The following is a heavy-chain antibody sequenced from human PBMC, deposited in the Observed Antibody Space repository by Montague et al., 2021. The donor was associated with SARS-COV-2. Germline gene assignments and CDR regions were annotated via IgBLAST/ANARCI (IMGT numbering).Heavy chain of an antibody. V-gene: IGHV3-21*01. CDR3: ARGYDFWSGGYYYYYGMDV. CDR1: GFTFSSYS. D-gene: IGHD3-3*01. Sequence: SLRLSCAASGFTFSSYSMNWVRHAPGKALVWVPSISTSSSYIYYADPVKGRFTISRDNAKNSLYLQMNSLRAEDTAVYYCARGYDFWSGGYYYYYGMDVWGQGSTATVSS. CDR2: ISTSSSYI. J-gene: IGHJ6*02.